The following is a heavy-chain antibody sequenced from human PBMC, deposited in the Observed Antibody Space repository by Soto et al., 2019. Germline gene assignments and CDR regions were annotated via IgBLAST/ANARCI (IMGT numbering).Heavy chain of an antibody. D-gene: IGHD6-13*01. V-gene: IGHV1-2*02. Sequence: QVQLVQSGAEVKKPGASVKVSCKASGYIFTEYHIHWVRQAPGQGLEFMGWINTNNGGAGSAQQFQGRATVTRDTSINTVYLELSNLRSDDTAVYFCAKERGSNSLHPSYNWFDTWGQGTLITVSS. J-gene: IGHJ5*02. CDR2: INTNNGGA. CDR3: AKERGSNSLHPSYNWFDT. CDR1: GYIFTEYH.